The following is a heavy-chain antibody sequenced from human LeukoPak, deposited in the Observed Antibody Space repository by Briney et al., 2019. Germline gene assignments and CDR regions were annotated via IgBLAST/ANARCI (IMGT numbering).Heavy chain of an antibody. CDR2: IIPIFGTA. Sequence: GASVKVSCKASGGTFSSYAISWVRQAPGQGLEWMGGIIPIFGTANYAQKFQGRVTITADESTSTAYMELSSLRSEDTAVYYCARSRLPTKFNPSIAARGSGFDYWGQGTLVTVSS. J-gene: IGHJ4*02. V-gene: IGHV1-69*13. D-gene: IGHD6-6*01. CDR3: ARSRLPTKFNPSIAARGSGFDY. CDR1: GGTFSSYA.